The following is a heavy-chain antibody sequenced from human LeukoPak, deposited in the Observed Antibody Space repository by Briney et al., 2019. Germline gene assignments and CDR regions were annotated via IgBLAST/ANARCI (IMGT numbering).Heavy chain of an antibody. CDR2: IKKDGSEK. Sequence: GGSLRLSCAASGFNFNYVWMDWVRQAPGKGLEWVANIKKDGSEKYYVDSVKGRFTISRDNAENSLYLEMNSLRAEDTAVYHCATSGDLGNDYWGQGTLVTVSS. CDR3: ATSGDLGNDY. CDR1: GFNFNYVW. V-gene: IGHV3-7*01. J-gene: IGHJ4*02. D-gene: IGHD2-21*01.